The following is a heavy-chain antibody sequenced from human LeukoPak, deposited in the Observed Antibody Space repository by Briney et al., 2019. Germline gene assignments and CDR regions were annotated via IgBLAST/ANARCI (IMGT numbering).Heavy chain of an antibody. CDR3: AKVGGSSVLYYFDY. CDR2: ISWNSGSM. CDR1: GFTFDDYA. J-gene: IGHJ4*02. Sequence: GRSLRLSCAASGFTFDDYAMHWVRQAPGKGLEWVSGISWNSGSMGYADSVKGRFTISRDNAKNSLYLQMNSLRAEDTALYYCAKVGGSSVLYYFDYWGQGTLVTVSS. D-gene: IGHD6-6*01. V-gene: IGHV3-9*01.